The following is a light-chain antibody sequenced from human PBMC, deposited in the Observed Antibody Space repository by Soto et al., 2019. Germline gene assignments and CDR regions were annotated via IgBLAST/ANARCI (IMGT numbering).Light chain of an antibody. V-gene: IGKV3-20*01. CDR3: QQYGSSPPWT. CDR2: GAS. J-gene: IGKJ1*01. CDR1: QSVTSSY. Sequence: EIVLTQSPGTLSLSPGEGATLSCRASQSVTSSYLAWFRQKPGQAPRLLIYGASGRATGIPDRFSGSGSGTDFTLSISRLEPEDFAVYYCQQYGSSPPWTFGQGTKVEIK.